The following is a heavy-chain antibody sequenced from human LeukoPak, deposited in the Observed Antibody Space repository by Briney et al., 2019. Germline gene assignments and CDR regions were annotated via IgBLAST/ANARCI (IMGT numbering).Heavy chain of an antibody. CDR1: GGSISSYY. CDR3: ARQVEMATTYFDY. Sequence: SETLSLTCTVSGGSISSYYWSWIRRPPGKGLEWIGYIYYSGSTNYNPSLKSRVTISVGTSKNQFSLKLSSVTAADTAVYYCARQVEMATTYFDYWGQGTLVTVSS. V-gene: IGHV4-59*08. CDR2: IYYSGST. D-gene: IGHD5-24*01. J-gene: IGHJ4*02.